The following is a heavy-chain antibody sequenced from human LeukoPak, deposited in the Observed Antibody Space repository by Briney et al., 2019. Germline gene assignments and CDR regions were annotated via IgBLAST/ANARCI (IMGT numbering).Heavy chain of an antibody. Sequence: SETLSLTCAVYGGSFSGYYWSWIRQPPGKGLEWIGEINHSGSTNYNPSLKSRVTISVDTSKNQFSLKLSSVTAADTAVYYCARGSNPFHFDYWGQGTLVTVSS. CDR2: INHSGST. D-gene: IGHD4-11*01. V-gene: IGHV4-34*01. J-gene: IGHJ4*02. CDR3: ARGSNPFHFDY. CDR1: GGSFSGYY.